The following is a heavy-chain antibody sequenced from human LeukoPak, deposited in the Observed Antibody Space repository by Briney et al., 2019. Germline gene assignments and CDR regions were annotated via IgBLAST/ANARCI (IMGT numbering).Heavy chain of an antibody. V-gene: IGHV3-9*03. Sequence: PGGSLRLSCAASGFTFHDYAMHWVRQVPGKGLEWVSGITWNSGSVLYADSVRGRFTISRDSAKNSLYLQMNSLRPEDMAFYYCAKGLGVASLIVDALDMWGQGTMVTV. CDR1: GFTFHDYA. D-gene: IGHD3/OR15-3a*01. CDR2: ITWNSGSV. CDR3: AKGLGVASLIVDALDM. J-gene: IGHJ3*02.